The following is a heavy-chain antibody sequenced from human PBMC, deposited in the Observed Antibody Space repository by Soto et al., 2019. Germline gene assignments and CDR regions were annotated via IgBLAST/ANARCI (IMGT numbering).Heavy chain of an antibody. V-gene: IGHV3-66*01. CDR3: ASPTYYDILTGYPADAFDI. CDR2: IQSGGPT. J-gene: IGHJ3*02. D-gene: IGHD3-9*01. CDR1: GFTVSSKY. Sequence: GGSLRLSCAASGFTVSSKYMSWVRQAPGKGLEWVSLIQSGGPTYYADSVKGRFTISRDTSENTLHLQMDSLRAEDTAVYYCASPTYYDILTGYPADAFDIWGQGTMVTVSS.